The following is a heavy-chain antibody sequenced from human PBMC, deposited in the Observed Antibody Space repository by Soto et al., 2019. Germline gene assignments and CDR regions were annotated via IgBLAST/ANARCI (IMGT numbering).Heavy chain of an antibody. V-gene: IGHV4-30-4*08. CDR3: ARVWGFGATTIDY. D-gene: IGHD3-10*01. J-gene: IGHJ4*02. Sequence: PSETLSLTCSVSGGSISSSSYYWGWIRQPPGKSLEWIGYIYYSGSTYYNPSLKSRVTISVDTSKNQFSLKLSSVTAADTAVYYCARVWGFGATTIDYWGQGTLVTVSS. CDR1: GGSISSSSYY. CDR2: IYYSGST.